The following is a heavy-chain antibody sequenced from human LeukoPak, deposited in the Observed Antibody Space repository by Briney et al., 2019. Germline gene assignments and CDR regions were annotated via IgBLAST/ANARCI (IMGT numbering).Heavy chain of an antibody. CDR2: IKEDGSEK. J-gene: IGHJ4*02. CDR1: GFSFSSYW. CDR3: GRSGIVTTAVPF. V-gene: IGHV3-7*01. Sequence: GGSLRLSCAASGFSFSSYWMSWVRQAPGKGLEWVANIKEDGSEKNYVDSVEGRFTISRDNAKNSLYLQMNTLRAEDTAVYYCGRSGIVTTAVPFWGQGTLVTVSS. D-gene: IGHD1-26*01.